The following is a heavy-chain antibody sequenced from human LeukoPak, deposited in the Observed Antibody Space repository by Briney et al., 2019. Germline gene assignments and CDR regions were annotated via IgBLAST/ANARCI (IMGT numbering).Heavy chain of an antibody. CDR1: GYSFTTYW. Sequence: GESLKISCKGSGYSFTTYWIGWVRQMPGKGLEWMGIIYPSDSDTRYSPSFQGQVTISADKSMSTAYLQWSSLKASDTAMYHCVRLANFWSGFADWGQGTLLTVSS. CDR2: IYPSDSDT. V-gene: IGHV5-51*01. CDR3: VRLANFWSGFAD. J-gene: IGHJ4*02. D-gene: IGHD3-3*01.